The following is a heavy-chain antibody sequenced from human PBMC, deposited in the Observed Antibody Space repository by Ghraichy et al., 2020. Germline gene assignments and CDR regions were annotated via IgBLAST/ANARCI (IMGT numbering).Heavy chain of an antibody. J-gene: IGHJ6*02. Sequence: SVKVSCKASGGAFSSYAISWVRQAPGQGLEWMGGIIPIFGTAKYAQKFQGRVTITADESTSTAYMELSSLRSEDTAVYYCARPTRPDYSKSYYNYDMDVWGQGTTVTVSS. V-gene: IGHV1-69*13. CDR2: IIPIFGTA. D-gene: IGHD4-11*01. CDR1: GGAFSSYA. CDR3: ARPTRPDYSKSYYNYDMDV.